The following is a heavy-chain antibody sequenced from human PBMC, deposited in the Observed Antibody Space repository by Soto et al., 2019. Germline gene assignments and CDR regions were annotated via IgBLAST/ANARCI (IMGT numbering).Heavy chain of an antibody. CDR3: ARDGLRFLEWFFNY. Sequence: GGSLRLSCAASVFTFTSYAMRWVRHAPGKGLEWVSSLSGSGGSTYYADSVRGRFTISRDNSRNTLYLQVNSLRAEDTAVYYCARDGLRFLEWFFNYWGQGTLVTASS. CDR2: LSGSGGST. V-gene: IGHV3-23*01. J-gene: IGHJ4*02. D-gene: IGHD3-3*01. CDR1: VFTFTSYA.